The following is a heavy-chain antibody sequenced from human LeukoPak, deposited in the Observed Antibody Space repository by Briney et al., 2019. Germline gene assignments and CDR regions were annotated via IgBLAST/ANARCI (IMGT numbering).Heavy chain of an antibody. Sequence: SETLSLTCTVSGGSISSGGYSWSWIRQPPGKGLEWIGYIYHSGSTYSNPSLKSRVTISVDRSRNQFSLKLSSVTAADTAVYYCARRGGPSFFDYWGQGTLVTVSS. CDR1: GGSISSGGYS. J-gene: IGHJ4*02. CDR3: ARRGGPSFFDY. CDR2: IYHSGST. D-gene: IGHD1-26*01. V-gene: IGHV4-30-2*01.